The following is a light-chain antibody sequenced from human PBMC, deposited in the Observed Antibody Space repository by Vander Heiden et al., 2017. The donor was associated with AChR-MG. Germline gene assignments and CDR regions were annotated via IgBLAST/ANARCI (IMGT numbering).Light chain of an antibody. CDR3: QQYNNWRT. J-gene: IGKJ1*01. CDR2: GAS. V-gene: IGKV3-15*01. CDR1: QSVSSN. Sequence: EIVMTQSPATLSVSPGERATLSCRASQSVSSNLAWYQQKPGQAPRLIIYGASTRATGIPAMFSGSGSGTEFTLTISSLQSEDFAVYYCQQYNNWRTFGQGTKVEIK.